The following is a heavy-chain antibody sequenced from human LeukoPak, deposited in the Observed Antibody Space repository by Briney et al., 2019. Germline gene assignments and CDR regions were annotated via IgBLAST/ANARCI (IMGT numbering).Heavy chain of an antibody. CDR2: IYYSGST. J-gene: IGHJ5*02. Sequence: SQTLSLTCTASGGSISSSSYYWGWIRQPPGKGLEWIGSIYYSGSTYYNPSLKSRVTISVDTSKNQFSLKLSSVTAADTAVYYCARHATFGVLNWFDPWGQGTLVTVSS. D-gene: IGHD3-16*01. CDR3: ARHATFGVLNWFDP. CDR1: GGSISSSSYY. V-gene: IGHV4-39*01.